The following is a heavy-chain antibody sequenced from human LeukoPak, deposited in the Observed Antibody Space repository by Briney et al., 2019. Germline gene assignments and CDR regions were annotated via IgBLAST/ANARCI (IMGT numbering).Heavy chain of an antibody. CDR3: ARDPESSVYDSSGYYWGE. V-gene: IGHV4-39*07. J-gene: IGHJ4*02. CDR1: GGSISSSSYY. Sequence: SETLSLTCTVSGGSISSSSYYWGWIRQPPGKGLEWIGSIYYSGSTYYNPSLKSRVTISVDTSKNQFSLKLSSVTAADTAVYYCARDPESSVYDSSGYYWGEWGQGTLVTVSS. CDR2: IYYSGST. D-gene: IGHD3-22*01.